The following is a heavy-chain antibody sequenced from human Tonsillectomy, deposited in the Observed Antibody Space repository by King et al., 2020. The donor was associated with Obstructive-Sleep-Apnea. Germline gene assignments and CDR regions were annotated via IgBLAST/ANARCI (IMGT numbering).Heavy chain of an antibody. J-gene: IGHJ6*02. D-gene: IGHD1-26*01. CDR2: FRWEGGST. CDR3: AKSSGSYYYYYDMDV. V-gene: IGHV3-43*01. Sequence: VQLVESGGVVVQPGGSLRRSCAASGFIFDDYTMHLGRQAPGKGLEGVSLFRWEGGSTYYADSVKGRFTISRDRSKNSLYLQMNSLRTEDTALYYCAKSSGSYYYYYDMDVWGQGTTVTVSS. CDR1: GFIFDDYT.